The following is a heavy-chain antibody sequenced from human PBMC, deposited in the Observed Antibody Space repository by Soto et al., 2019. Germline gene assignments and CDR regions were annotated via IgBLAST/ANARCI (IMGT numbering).Heavy chain of an antibody. J-gene: IGHJ4*02. Sequence: PXGSLRLSCSASGFTFNIYWMTWVRQAPGKGLDWVADIKQDGNEKNYVDSVKGRFTVSRDNAKNTLYLQMNSLRVEDTAVYYCVREGKGNGWPDSWGQGNLVTVSS. CDR1: GFTFNIYW. V-gene: IGHV3-7*03. D-gene: IGHD6-19*01. CDR2: IKQDGNEK. CDR3: VREGKGNGWPDS.